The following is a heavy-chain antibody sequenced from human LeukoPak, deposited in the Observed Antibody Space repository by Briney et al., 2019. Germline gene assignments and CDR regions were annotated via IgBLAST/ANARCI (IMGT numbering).Heavy chain of an antibody. V-gene: IGHV7-4-1*02. J-gene: IGHJ4*02. D-gene: IGHD1-26*01. CDR1: GGTFSSYA. Sequence: GASVKVSCKASGGTFSSYAISWVRQAPGQGLEWMGWINTNTGNPTYVQGFTGRFVFSLDTSVSTAYLQISSLKAEDTAVYYCARDAPGWEVLPRNFDYWGQGTLVTVSS. CDR3: ARDAPGWEVLPRNFDY. CDR2: INTNTGNP.